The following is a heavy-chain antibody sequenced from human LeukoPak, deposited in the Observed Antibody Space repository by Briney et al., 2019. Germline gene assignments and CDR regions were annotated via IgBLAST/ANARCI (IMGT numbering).Heavy chain of an antibody. D-gene: IGHD2-2*01. Sequence: GGSLRLSCAASGFTFSNYGMHWVRQAPGKGLEWVAFIHFDGSEIYYADSVKGRFAVSRDNSKNTLYLQMNCLTSGDTAVYHCAKDRCSSTSCPNWFDPWGQGTLVTVSP. V-gene: IGHV3-30*02. CDR2: IHFDGSEI. J-gene: IGHJ5*02. CDR1: GFTFSNYG. CDR3: AKDRCSSTSCPNWFDP.